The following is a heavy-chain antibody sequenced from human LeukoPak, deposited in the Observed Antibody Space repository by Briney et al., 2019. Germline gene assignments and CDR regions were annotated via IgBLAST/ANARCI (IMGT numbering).Heavy chain of an antibody. V-gene: IGHV3-9*03. CDR3: VKGGGRLWFGELFGGDAFDI. Sequence: PGRSLRLSCAASGLTFDDYALHWFRQAPEKGLEWISGVSWVSGSIGYADSVKGRFTLSRDNGRNVLYLRMNSLKPEDMAAYYCVKGGGRLWFGELFGGDAFDIWGQGTMVTVSS. CDR2: VSWVSGSI. D-gene: IGHD3-10*01. J-gene: IGHJ3*02. CDR1: GLTFDDYA.